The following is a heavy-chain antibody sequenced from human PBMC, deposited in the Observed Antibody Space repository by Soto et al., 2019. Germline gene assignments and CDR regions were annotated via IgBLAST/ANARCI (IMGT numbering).Heavy chain of an antibody. V-gene: IGHV4-39*07. D-gene: IGHD3-10*01. Sequence: SSETLSLTCTVSGGSISSSSYYWVWIRQPPGKGLEWIGSIYYSGSTNYNPSLKSRVTISVDTSKNQFSLKLSSVTAADTAVYYCARGSSGAALDYYYYYMDVWGKGTTVTVSS. CDR1: GGSISSSSYY. J-gene: IGHJ6*03. CDR2: IYYSGST. CDR3: ARGSSGAALDYYYYYMDV.